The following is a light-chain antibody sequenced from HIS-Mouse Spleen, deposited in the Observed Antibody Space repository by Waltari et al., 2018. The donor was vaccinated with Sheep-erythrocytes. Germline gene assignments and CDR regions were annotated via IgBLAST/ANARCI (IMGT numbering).Light chain of an antibody. Sequence: DIQMTQSPSTLSASVGDRVTITCRASQSISSWLAWYLQKPGKAPKLLIYKASSLESGVPSRFSGSGSGTEFTLTISSLQPDDFAAYCCQQYKSYPLTFGGGTKVEIK. V-gene: IGKV1-5*03. CDR3: QQYKSYPLT. CDR2: KAS. J-gene: IGKJ4*01. CDR1: QSISSW.